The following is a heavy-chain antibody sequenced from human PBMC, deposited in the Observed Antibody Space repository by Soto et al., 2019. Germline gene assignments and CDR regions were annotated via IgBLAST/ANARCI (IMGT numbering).Heavy chain of an antibody. D-gene: IGHD1-26*01. Sequence: QLQLQESGPGLVKPSETLSLSCTVSGGSISGSSYYWGWIRQPPGKGLEWIGSFYFSGSPYNNPSLKSRVTISVDTSKNQFSLNLSSVTAADTAVYYCARLLVAAAHTDYWGQGTLVTVSS. CDR2: FYFSGSP. V-gene: IGHV4-39*01. J-gene: IGHJ4*02. CDR1: GGSISGSSYY. CDR3: ARLLVAAAHTDY.